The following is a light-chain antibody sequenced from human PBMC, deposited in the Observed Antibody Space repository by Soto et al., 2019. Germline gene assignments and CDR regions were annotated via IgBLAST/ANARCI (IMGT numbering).Light chain of an antibody. Sequence: QSVLTQPASVSGSPGQSITISCTGNSSDVAAHAYVSWYQQHPGKAPKLIIYDVTRRPSGVSDHFSGSKSGNTASLTISGLQTEDEADYFCSSYRSNATLVFGGGTKLTVL. CDR2: DVT. CDR1: SSDVAAHAY. J-gene: IGLJ2*01. CDR3: SSYRSNATLV. V-gene: IGLV2-14*01.